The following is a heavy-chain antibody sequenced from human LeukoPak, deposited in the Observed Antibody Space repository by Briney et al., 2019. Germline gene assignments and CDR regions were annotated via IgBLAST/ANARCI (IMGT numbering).Heavy chain of an antibody. CDR2: ISSSGGST. CDR3: AKDLPGFFDY. V-gene: IGHV3-23*01. Sequence: GGSLRLSCAASGFSFNNYAMSWVRQAPGKRLEWVSTISSSGGSTYYADSVKGRFTISRDNSENTLYVQMNSLRAEDTAVYYCAKDLPGFFDYWGQGILVTVSS. J-gene: IGHJ4*02. CDR1: GFSFNNYA.